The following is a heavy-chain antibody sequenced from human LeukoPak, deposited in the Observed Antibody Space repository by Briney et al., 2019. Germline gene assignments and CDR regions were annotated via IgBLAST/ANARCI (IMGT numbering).Heavy chain of an antibody. Sequence: GGSLRLSCAASGFTFSDHYMDWVRQAPGKGLEWVGRTRNKPHKYTTEYAASVKGRFIVSRDDSKNSLYLQMNSLKTEDTAVYYCAELGITMIGGVWGKGTTVTISS. CDR2: TRNKPHKYTT. J-gene: IGHJ6*04. CDR3: AELGITMIGGV. CDR1: GFTFSDHY. V-gene: IGHV3-72*01. D-gene: IGHD3-10*02.